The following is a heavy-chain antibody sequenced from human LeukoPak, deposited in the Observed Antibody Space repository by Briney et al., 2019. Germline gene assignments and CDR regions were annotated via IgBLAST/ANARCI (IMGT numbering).Heavy chain of an antibody. CDR2: MNPNSGNT. V-gene: IGHV1-8*01. J-gene: IGHJ3*02. CDR1: GYTFTSYD. Sequence: SVKVSCKASGYTFTSYDINWVRQATGQGLEWMGWMNPNSGNTGYAQKFQGRVTMTRNTSISTAYMELSSLRSEDTAVYYCAREGDILTGYYNGYAFDIWGQGTMVTVSS. CDR3: AREGDILTGYYNGYAFDI. D-gene: IGHD3-9*01.